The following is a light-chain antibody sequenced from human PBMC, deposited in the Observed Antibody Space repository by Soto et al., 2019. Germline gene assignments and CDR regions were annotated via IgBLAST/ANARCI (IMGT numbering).Light chain of an antibody. CDR2: DAS. CDR3: QQYEDLPLT. J-gene: IGKJ4*01. Sequence: DIPMTQSPSSLSASVGDRVTITCQARQDISNYLNWYQQKPGKAPKLLIFDASNVETGVPSRFSGSGSGTNFTFTIPLLQAEDIATYYCQQYEDLPLTFVGGTKVEI. V-gene: IGKV1-33*01. CDR1: QDISNY.